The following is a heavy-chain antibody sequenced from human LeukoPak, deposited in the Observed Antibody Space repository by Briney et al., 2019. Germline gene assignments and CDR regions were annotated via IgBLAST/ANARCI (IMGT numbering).Heavy chain of an antibody. CDR2: IYHSGST. J-gene: IGHJ4*02. Sequence: SETLSLTCTVSGGSISSYYWSWIRQPPGKGLEWIGYIYHSGSTNYNPSLKSRVTISVDTSKNQFSLKLSSVTAADTAVYYCARSIDYYDSSGYYFDYWGQGTLVTVSS. CDR1: GGSISSYY. D-gene: IGHD3-22*01. CDR3: ARSIDYYDSSGYYFDY. V-gene: IGHV4-59*01.